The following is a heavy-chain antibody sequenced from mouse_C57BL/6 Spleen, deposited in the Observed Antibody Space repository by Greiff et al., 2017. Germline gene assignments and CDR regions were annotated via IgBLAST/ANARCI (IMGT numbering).Heavy chain of an antibody. CDR1: GYTFTSYW. V-gene: IGHV1-59*01. CDR2: IDPSDSYT. CDR3: ARWGTTVTEGYAMDY. Sequence: QVQLQQPGAELVRPGTSVKLSCKASGYTFTSYWMHWVKQRPGQGLEWIGVIDPSDSYTNYNQKFKGKATLTVDTSSSTAYMQLSSLTSEDSAVYYCARWGTTVTEGYAMDYWGQGTSVTVSS. D-gene: IGHD1-1*01. J-gene: IGHJ4*01.